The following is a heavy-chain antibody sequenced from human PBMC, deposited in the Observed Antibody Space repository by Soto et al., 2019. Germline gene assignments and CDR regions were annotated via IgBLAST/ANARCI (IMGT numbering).Heavy chain of an antibody. CDR1: GFTFSSYA. V-gene: IGHV3-23*01. CDR3: ATQAGRGIAAAGWRKDFDY. D-gene: IGHD6-13*01. Sequence: PGGSLRLSCAASGFTFSSYAMSWVRQAPGKGLEWVSAISGSGGSTYYADSVKGRFTISRDNSKNTLYLQMNRLRAEDTAVYYCATQAGRGIAAAGWRKDFDYWGQGTLVTVSS. J-gene: IGHJ4*02. CDR2: ISGSGGST.